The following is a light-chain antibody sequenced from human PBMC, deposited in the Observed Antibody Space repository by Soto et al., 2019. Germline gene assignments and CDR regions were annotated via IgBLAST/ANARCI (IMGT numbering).Light chain of an antibody. CDR1: QSVSSN. CDR3: QQYNNWPPIT. Sequence: ELVMTRSPATLSVSPGERASLSCRASQSVSSNLAWYQQKPGQAPRLPIYGASTRATGIPARFSGSGSGTEFTLTISSLQSEDFAVYYCQQYNNWPPITFGQGTRLEIK. CDR2: GAS. V-gene: IGKV3-15*01. J-gene: IGKJ5*01.